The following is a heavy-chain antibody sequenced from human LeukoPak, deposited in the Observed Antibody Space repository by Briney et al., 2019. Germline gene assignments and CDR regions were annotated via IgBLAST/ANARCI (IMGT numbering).Heavy chain of an antibody. J-gene: IGHJ3*02. D-gene: IGHD3-22*01. CDR1: GFTFANYN. CDR3: AKDLSEEDSSGYYYWNAFDI. CDR2: ISSTSSTI. V-gene: IGHV3-48*01. Sequence: PGGSLRLSCAASGFTFANYNFNWVRQAPGKGLEWVSYISSTSSTIYYADSMKGRFTISRDNSKNTLYLQVNSLRAEDTAVYYCAKDLSEEDSSGYYYWNAFDIWGQGTMSPSLQ.